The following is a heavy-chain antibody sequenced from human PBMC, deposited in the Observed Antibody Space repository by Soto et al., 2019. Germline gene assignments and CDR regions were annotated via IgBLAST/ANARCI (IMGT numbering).Heavy chain of an antibody. CDR2: IYYSGST. Sequence: QVQLQESGPGLVKPSQTLSLTCTVSGGSISSGGYYWSWIRQHPGKGLEWIGYIYYSGSTYYNPSLQSRVTISVDTSKNQFSLKLSSVTAADTAVYYCARVRSSRAVTTWFHCDYWGQGTLVTVSS. D-gene: IGHD4-17*01. CDR1: GGSISSGGYY. CDR3: ARVRSSRAVTTWFHCDY. J-gene: IGHJ4*02. V-gene: IGHV4-31*03.